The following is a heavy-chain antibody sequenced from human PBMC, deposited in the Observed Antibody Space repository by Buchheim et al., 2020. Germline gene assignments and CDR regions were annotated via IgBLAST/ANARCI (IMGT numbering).Heavy chain of an antibody. J-gene: IGHJ4*02. CDR2: ISASGGST. CDR3: AKSGYHD. Sequence: EVFLVESGGGLVQPGGSLRLSCAASGFTFSGYEMNWVRQAPGKGLECIAYISASGGSTYYVDSVRGRFTISRDNAKNSLYLQMNSLRVEDTAVYYCAKSGYHDWGQGTL. V-gene: IGHV3-48*03. CDR1: GFTFSGYE. D-gene: IGHD5-12*01.